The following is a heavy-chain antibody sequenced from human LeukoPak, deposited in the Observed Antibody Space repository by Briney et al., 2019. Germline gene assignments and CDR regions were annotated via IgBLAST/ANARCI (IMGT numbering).Heavy chain of an antibody. CDR3: ARIPNYYDSSGYFDY. J-gene: IGHJ4*02. CDR2: IYYSGST. CDR1: GGSISSYY. D-gene: IGHD3-22*01. Sequence: TSETLSLTCTVSGGSISSYYWSWIRQPPGKGLEWIGYIYYSGSTNYNPSLESRVTISVDTSKNQFSLKLTSVTAADTAVYYCARIPNYYDSSGYFDYWGQGTLVTVSS. V-gene: IGHV4-59*01.